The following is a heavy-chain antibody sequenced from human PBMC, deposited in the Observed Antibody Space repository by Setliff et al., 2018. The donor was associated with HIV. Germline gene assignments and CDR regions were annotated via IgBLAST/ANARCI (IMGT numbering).Heavy chain of an antibody. D-gene: IGHD3-3*01. V-gene: IGHV4-38-2*01. CDR3: ARLSYYNFWSGYYKGWFDP. CDR2: IYHSGST. Sequence: SETLSLTCAVSGYSISSGYYWGWIRQPPGKGLERIGSIYHSGSTYYNPSLKSRVTISVDTSKNQFSLKLSSVTAADSAVYYCARLSYYNFWSGYYKGWFDPWGQGTLVTVSS. J-gene: IGHJ5*02. CDR1: GYSISSGYY.